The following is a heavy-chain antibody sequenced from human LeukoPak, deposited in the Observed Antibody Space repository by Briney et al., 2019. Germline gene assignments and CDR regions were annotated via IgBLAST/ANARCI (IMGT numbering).Heavy chain of an antibody. CDR1: GGSISSYY. CDR3: ARGIYDSSGYYYVISYFDY. CDR2: IYYSGST. J-gene: IGHJ4*02. Sequence: SETLSLTCTVSGGSISSYYWSWIRQPPGKGLEWIGYIYYSGSTNYNPSLKSRVTISVDTSKNQFSLKLSSVTAADTAVYYCARGIYDSSGYYYVISYFDYWGQGTLVTVSS. V-gene: IGHV4-59*01. D-gene: IGHD3-22*01.